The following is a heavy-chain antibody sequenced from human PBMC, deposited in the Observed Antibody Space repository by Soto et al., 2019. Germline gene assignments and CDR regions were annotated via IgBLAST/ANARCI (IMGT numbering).Heavy chain of an antibody. CDR1: GYIVTSYG. CDR2: ISAYNGNT. CDR3: ARDRGLSGYAFDI. J-gene: IGHJ3*02. D-gene: IGHD3-22*01. Sequence: QVQLVQSGPDVKKPVASVKVSCKSSGYIVTSYGISWVRQAPGQGLEWMGWISAYNGNTNYAQRLQGRVLMTTDTSASTAYMELRILRSDDTAVYYCARDRGLSGYAFDIWGQGTMVTVSS. V-gene: IGHV1-18*01.